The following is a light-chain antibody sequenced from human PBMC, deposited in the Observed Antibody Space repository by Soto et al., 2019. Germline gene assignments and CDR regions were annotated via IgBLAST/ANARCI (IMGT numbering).Light chain of an antibody. Sequence: EIVLTQSPATLSLSPGERATLSCRASQSVSSYLAWYQQKPGQAPRLLIYDASNRATGIPARFSASGSGTDFTLTISSLEPEDFAVHYCQQRSNWPYTFGQATKVDIK. CDR2: DAS. J-gene: IGKJ2*01. CDR3: QQRSNWPYT. CDR1: QSVSSY. V-gene: IGKV3-11*01.